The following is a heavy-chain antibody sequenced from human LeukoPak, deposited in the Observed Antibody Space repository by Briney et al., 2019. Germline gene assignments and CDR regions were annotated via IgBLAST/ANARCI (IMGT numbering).Heavy chain of an antibody. V-gene: IGHV3-23*01. CDR3: AKETYYDFWSGYFAYVY. D-gene: IGHD3-3*01. J-gene: IGHJ4*02. CDR1: GFTFSSYA. Sequence: GGSLRLSCAASGFTFSSYAMSWVRQVPGKGLEWVSAISGSGGSTYYADSVKGRFTNSRDNSKNTLYLQMNSLRAEDTAVYYCAKETYYDFWSGYFAYVYWGQGTLVTVSS. CDR2: ISGSGGST.